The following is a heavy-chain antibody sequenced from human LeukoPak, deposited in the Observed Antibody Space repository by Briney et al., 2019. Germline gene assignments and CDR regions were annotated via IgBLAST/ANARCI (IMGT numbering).Heavy chain of an antibody. CDR1: GFTFSSYG. Sequence: GGSLRLSCAASGFTFSSYGMHWVRQVPGKGLEWVAVISYDGSNKYYADSVKGRFTISRDNSKNTLYLQMNSLRAEDTAVYYCAKVESRYCSSTSCYLLDYWGQGTLVTVSS. D-gene: IGHD2-2*01. J-gene: IGHJ4*02. V-gene: IGHV3-30*18. CDR3: AKVESRYCSSTSCYLLDY. CDR2: ISYDGSNK.